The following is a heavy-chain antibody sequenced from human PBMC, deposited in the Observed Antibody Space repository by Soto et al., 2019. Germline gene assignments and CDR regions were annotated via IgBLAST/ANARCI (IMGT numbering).Heavy chain of an antibody. J-gene: IGHJ4*02. CDR3: ARGQKLFQDGRFDY. D-gene: IGHD1-1*01. CDR2: ISVYNGNT. Sequence: TFTSYGITWWRQAPGQGLEWMGWISVYNGNTNYAQRLQGRVTMTTDTSTTTAYMELRSLRSDDTAVYYCARGQKLFQDGRFDYWGQGTLVTVSS. V-gene: IGHV1-18*01. CDR1: TFTSYG.